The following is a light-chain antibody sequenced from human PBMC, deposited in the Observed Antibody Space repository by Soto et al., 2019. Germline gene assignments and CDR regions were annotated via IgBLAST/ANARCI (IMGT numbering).Light chain of an antibody. CDR1: QSVSSD. CDR3: HQSYSAPYT. J-gene: IGKJ2*01. V-gene: IGKV3-15*01. Sequence: EIVMTQSPDTLSVSPGERVTLSCRASQSVSSDLAWYQQKPGQAPRLLIYGASTRATDIAARFSGSGSGTDFTLTISSLQPEDFASYFCHQSYSAPYTFGQGTKLEI. CDR2: GAS.